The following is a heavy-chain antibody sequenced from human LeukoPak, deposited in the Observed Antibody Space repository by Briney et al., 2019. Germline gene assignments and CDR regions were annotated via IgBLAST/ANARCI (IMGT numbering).Heavy chain of an antibody. J-gene: IGHJ5*02. D-gene: IGHD4-17*01. CDR1: GGSLSNHY. CDR2: IYTSGNT. Sequence: KPSETLSLTCTVSGGSLSNHYWSWIRQSAGKGLEWIGRIYTSGNTHYNPSLKSRVTMSLDMSKNQFSLNLRSVTAADTAVYYCTRSADYGIYNWHDPWGQGILVTVFS. V-gene: IGHV4-4*07. CDR3: TRSADYGIYNWHDP.